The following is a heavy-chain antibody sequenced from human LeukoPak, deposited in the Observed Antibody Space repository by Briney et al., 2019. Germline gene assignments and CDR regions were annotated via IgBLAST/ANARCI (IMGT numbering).Heavy chain of an antibody. Sequence: SETLSLTCTVSGGSISSYYWSWLRQPPGKGLEWIGYIYYSGSTNYNPSLKSRVTISVDTSKNQFSLKLSSVTAAATAVYYCARGRYCSSTSCYGFDPWGQGTLVTVSS. CDR2: IYYSGST. CDR1: GGSISSYY. J-gene: IGHJ5*02. D-gene: IGHD2-2*01. V-gene: IGHV4-59*01. CDR3: ARGRYCSSTSCYGFDP.